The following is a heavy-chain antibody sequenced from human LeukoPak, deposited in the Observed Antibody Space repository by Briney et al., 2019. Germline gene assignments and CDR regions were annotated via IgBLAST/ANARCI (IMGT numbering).Heavy chain of an antibody. CDR1: GGSISSSSYY. D-gene: IGHD2-2*01. V-gene: IGHV4-39*01. CDR2: IYYSGST. J-gene: IGHJ4*02. Sequence: PSETLSLTCTVSGGSISSSSYYWGWIRQPPGKGLEWIGSIYYSGSTYYNPSLKSRVTISVDTSKNQFSLKLSSVTAADTAVYYCARQVVVPAAMDYWGQGTLVTVSS. CDR3: ARQVVVPAAMDY.